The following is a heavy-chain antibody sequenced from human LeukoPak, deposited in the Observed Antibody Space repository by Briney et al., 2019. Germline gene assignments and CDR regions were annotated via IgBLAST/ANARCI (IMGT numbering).Heavy chain of an antibody. D-gene: IGHD4-23*01. CDR1: GFTFSSYS. CDR3: AKEVYGGNFRYYFDC. CDR2: ISGSGGST. J-gene: IGHJ4*02. Sequence: GGSLRLSCAASGFTFSSYSMSWVRQAPGKGLEWVSAISGSGGSTYYADSVKGRFTISRDNSKNTLHLQMNSLRAEDTAVYYCAKEVYGGNFRYYFDCWGPGTLVTVSS. V-gene: IGHV3-23*01.